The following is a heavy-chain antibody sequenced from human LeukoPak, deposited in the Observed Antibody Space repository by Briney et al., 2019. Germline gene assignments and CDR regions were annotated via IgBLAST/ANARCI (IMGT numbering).Heavy chain of an antibody. V-gene: IGHV5-51*01. CDR1: GYSFTSYW. Sequence: GASLNSSCKGSGYSFTSYWIGWVGQVPGKGLEWMGIIYPGDSDTRYSPSFQGQVTISADKSISTAYLQWSSLKASDTAMYYCARLRDTMSRHWFDPGGQGTLVTVSS. J-gene: IGHJ5*02. D-gene: IGHD3-22*01. CDR2: IYPGDSDT. CDR3: ARLRDTMSRHWFDP.